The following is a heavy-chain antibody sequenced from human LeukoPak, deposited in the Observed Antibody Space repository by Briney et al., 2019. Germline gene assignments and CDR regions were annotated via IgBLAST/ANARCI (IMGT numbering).Heavy chain of an antibody. J-gene: IGHJ3*02. CDR3: AKSVVGEDAFDI. D-gene: IGHD2-2*01. Sequence: PGGSLRLSCAASGFTFDDYAMHWVRQAPGKGLEWVSLISWDGGSTYYADSVKGRFTISRDNSKNSLYLQMNSLRAENTALYYCAKSVVGEDAFDIWGQGTMVTVSS. CDR1: GFTFDDYA. CDR2: ISWDGGST. V-gene: IGHV3-43D*03.